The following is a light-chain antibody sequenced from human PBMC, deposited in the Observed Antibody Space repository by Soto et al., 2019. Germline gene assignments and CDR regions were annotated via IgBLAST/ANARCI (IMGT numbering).Light chain of an antibody. V-gene: IGKV1-5*03. CDR1: QSINTW. J-gene: IGKJ2*01. Sequence: DIQMTQSPSTLSASVGDRVTITCRASQSINTWLAWYQQKPGKAPKFLLYKASTLDSGAPSRFSGSGSGTEFTLTISSLQPDDFATYYCQQYNSYPLTFGQGTKLEIK. CDR2: KAS. CDR3: QQYNSYPLT.